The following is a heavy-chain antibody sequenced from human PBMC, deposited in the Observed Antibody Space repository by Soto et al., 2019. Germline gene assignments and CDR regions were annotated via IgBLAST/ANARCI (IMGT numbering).Heavy chain of an antibody. J-gene: IGHJ4*02. V-gene: IGHV1-69*04. D-gene: IGHD2-15*01. CDR3: ARDKGYCSDTSCPDFDY. CDR1: GGTFSSYA. Sequence: AASVKVSCKASGGTFSSYAISWVRQAPGQGLEWMGRVIPNLGVTNYAKKFQGRFTIVVDTSTSTAYMELNSLRYEDTAVYYCARDKGYCSDTSCPDFDYWGQGTLVTVSS. CDR2: VIPNLGVT.